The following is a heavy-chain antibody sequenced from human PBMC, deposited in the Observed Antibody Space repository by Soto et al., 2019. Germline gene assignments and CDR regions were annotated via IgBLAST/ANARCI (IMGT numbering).Heavy chain of an antibody. CDR3: ARGWETVGATTAFAY. D-gene: IGHD1-26*01. CDR1: GGTFSKYA. CDR2: INPIFGTA. Sequence: QVQLVQSGAEVQKPGSSVKVSCQASGGTFSKYAINWVRQAPGRGLEWMGGINPIFGTAAYAQNFQGRVTITADKSTTTAYMEVSSLRSDDTAVYYCARGWETVGATTAFAYWGQGTLVTVSS. J-gene: IGHJ4*02. V-gene: IGHV1-69*06.